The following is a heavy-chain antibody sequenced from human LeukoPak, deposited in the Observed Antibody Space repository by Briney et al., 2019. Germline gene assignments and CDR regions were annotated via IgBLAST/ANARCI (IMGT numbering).Heavy chain of an antibody. CDR2: ISSSSSTI. CDR3: AKPGGTIVVVPAAMTFVDY. J-gene: IGHJ4*02. V-gene: IGHV3-48*01. CDR1: GFTFSSYS. D-gene: IGHD2-2*01. Sequence: PGGSLRLSCAASGFTFSSYSMNWVRQAPGKGLEWVSYISSSSSTIYYADSVKGRFTISRDNSKNTLYLQMNSLRAEDTAVYYCAKPGGTIVVVPAAMTFVDYWGQGTLVTVSS.